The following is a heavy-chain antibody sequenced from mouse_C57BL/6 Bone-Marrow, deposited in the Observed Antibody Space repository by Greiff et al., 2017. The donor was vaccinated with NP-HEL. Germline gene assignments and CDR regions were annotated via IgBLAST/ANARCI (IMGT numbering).Heavy chain of an antibody. CDR1: GYSITSGYD. CDR3: ARGTYYYAMDY. CDR2: ISYSGST. D-gene: IGHD5-1*01. J-gene: IGHJ4*01. Sequence: EVQLVESGPGMVKPSQSLSLTCTVTGYSITSGYDWHWIRHFPGNKLEWMGYISYSGSTNSNPSLKSRISITHDTSKNHFFLKLNSVTTEDTATYYCARGTYYYAMDYWGQGTSVTVSS. V-gene: IGHV3-1*01.